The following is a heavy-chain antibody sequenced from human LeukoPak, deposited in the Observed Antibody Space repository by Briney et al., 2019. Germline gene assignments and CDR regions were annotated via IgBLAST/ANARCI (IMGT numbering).Heavy chain of an antibody. Sequence: PGGSLSLSCAASGFTFSSYWMHWLRQAPGKGLVWVSRINSDGSSTSYADSVKGRFTISRDNAKNTLYLQMSSLRAEDTAVYYCATWSAAGSFDYWGQGTLVTVSS. J-gene: IGHJ4*02. CDR2: INSDGSST. CDR1: GFTFSSYW. V-gene: IGHV3-74*01. CDR3: ATWSAAGSFDY. D-gene: IGHD6-13*01.